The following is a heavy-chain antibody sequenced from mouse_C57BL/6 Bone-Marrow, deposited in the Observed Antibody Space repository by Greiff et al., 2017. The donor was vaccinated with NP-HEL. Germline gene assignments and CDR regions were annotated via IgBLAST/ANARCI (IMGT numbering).Heavy chain of an antibody. V-gene: IGHV14-1*01. J-gene: IGHJ2*01. CDR2: IDPEDGDT. CDR1: GFNIKDYY. Sequence: VQLKESGAELVRPGASVKLSCTASGFNIKDYYMHWVKQRPEQGLEWIGRIDPEDGDTEYAPKFQGKATMTADTSSNTAYLQLSSLTTEDTAVYYCTTDYGNNNYFDYWGQGTTLTVSS. D-gene: IGHD1-1*01. CDR3: TTDYGNNNYFDY.